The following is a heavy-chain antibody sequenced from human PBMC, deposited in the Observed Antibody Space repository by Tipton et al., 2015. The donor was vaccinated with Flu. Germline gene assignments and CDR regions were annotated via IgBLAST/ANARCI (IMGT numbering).Heavy chain of an antibody. J-gene: IGHJ4*02. V-gene: IGHV1-18*01. CDR2: ISAYTDNR. CDR1: GYTFKSYG. CDR3: ARDMPQGIVVIPPAKRFDF. Sequence: QVQLVQSGVELKKPGASVKVSRKASGYTFKSYGISWVRQAPGQGLEWMGWISAYTDNRNYAQRFQGRITMTTDTSTSTAFMELRSLRSDDTAVYYCARDMPQGIVVIPPAKRFDFWGQGTLVTVSS. D-gene: IGHD2-2*01.